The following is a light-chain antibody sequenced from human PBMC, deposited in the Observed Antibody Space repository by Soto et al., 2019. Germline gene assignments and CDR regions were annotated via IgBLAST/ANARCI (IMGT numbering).Light chain of an antibody. CDR3: QQRSNWPIT. CDR1: QSVSSNY. V-gene: IGKV3D-20*02. J-gene: IGKJ5*01. CDR2: DAS. Sequence: EIVSTQSPGTLSLSPGERATLSCRASQSVSSNYLAWYQQKPGQAPRLLIYDASNRATGIPARFSGSGSGTDFTLTISSLEPEDFAVYYCQQRSNWPITFGQGTRLEI.